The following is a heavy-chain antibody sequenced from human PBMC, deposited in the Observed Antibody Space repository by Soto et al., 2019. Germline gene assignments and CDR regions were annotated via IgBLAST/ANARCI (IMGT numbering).Heavy chain of an antibody. Sequence: PGGSLRLSWAASGFTFNSYWMHWVRQAPGKGLVWVSRSNSDASSTAYADSVKGRFTISRDDAKSTLYLQMNSLRAEDTAVYYCAREDSGYEGFDYWGQGTLVTVSS. CDR2: SNSDASST. D-gene: IGHD5-12*01. V-gene: IGHV3-74*01. CDR1: GFTFNSYW. CDR3: AREDSGYEGFDY. J-gene: IGHJ4*02.